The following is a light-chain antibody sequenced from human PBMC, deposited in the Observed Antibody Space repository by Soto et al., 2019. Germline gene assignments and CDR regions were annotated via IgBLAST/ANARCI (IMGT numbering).Light chain of an antibody. CDR2: VNS. V-gene: IGLV2-14*01. J-gene: IGLJ1*01. CDR3: SSYTSRDTPYV. Sequence: QSALTQPASVSGSPGQSITISCTGTSSDVGDYKYVSWYQQHPDKAPKLIIFVNSNRPSGISNRFSASKSGNTASLTISGLQAEDEADYYCSSYTSRDTPYVFGPGTKVTVL. CDR1: SSDVGDYKY.